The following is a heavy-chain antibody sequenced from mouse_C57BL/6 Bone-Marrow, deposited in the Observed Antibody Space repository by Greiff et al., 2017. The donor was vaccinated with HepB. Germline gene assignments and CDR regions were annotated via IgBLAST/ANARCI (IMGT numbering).Heavy chain of an antibody. J-gene: IGHJ3*01. CDR2: IDPSDSYT. CDR3: ASYDGYYDWFAY. V-gene: IGHV1-59*01. CDR1: GYTFTSYW. D-gene: IGHD2-3*01. Sequence: VQLQQPGAELVRPGTSVKLSCKASGYTFTSYWMHWVKQRPGQGLEWIGVIDPSDSYTNYNQKFKGKATLTVDTSSSTAYMQLSSLTSEDSAVYYCASYDGYYDWFAYWGQGTLVTVSA.